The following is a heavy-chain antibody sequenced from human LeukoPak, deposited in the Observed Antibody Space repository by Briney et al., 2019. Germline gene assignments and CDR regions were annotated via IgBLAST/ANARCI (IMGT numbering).Heavy chain of an antibody. CDR1: GSPFTNSW. CDR3: ARPLTILRGVVTSSDY. Sequence: GESLKISCQGSGSPFTNSWIAWVPQLPGKGLEWMGIIYPGDSDTRYSPSFQGQVTISADKSISTAYLQWSSLEASDTAMYYCARPLTILRGVVTSSDYWGQGTLVTVSS. V-gene: IGHV5-51*01. D-gene: IGHD3-10*01. CDR2: IYPGDSDT. J-gene: IGHJ4*02.